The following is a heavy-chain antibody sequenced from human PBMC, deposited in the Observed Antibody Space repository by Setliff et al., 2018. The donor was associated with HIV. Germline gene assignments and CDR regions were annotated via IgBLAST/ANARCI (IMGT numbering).Heavy chain of an antibody. CDR1: GGSFSGYY. D-gene: IGHD2-8*01. V-gene: IGHV4-34*01. CDR2: IYHSGTT. J-gene: IGHJ4*01. Sequence: SETLSLTCAVYGGSFSGYYWSWIRQPPGKGLEWIGEIYHSGTTNYNPSLKSRVTTSVDTSKNQFSLRLRSVTAADTAVYYCARKHPHCTDGVCYTETFDYWGHGMLVTVSS. CDR3: ARKHPHCTDGVCYTETFDY.